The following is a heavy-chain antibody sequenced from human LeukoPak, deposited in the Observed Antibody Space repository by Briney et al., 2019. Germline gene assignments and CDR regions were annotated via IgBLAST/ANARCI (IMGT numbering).Heavy chain of an antibody. D-gene: IGHD6-19*01. Sequence: PGGSLRLFCAASGFTFSSYSMNWVRQAPGKGLEWVSSISSSSSYIYYADSVKGRFTISRDNAKNSLYLQMNSLRAEDTAVYYCARDGPTGYSSGWDFDYWGQGTLVTVSS. CDR1: GFTFSSYS. J-gene: IGHJ4*02. CDR2: ISSSSSYI. CDR3: ARDGPTGYSSGWDFDY. V-gene: IGHV3-21*01.